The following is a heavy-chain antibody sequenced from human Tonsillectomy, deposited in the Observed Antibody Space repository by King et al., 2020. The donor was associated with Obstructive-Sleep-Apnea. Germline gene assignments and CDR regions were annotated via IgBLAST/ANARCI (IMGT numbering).Heavy chain of an antibody. D-gene: IGHD3-22*01. CDR1: GFIFKNAW. J-gene: IGHJ6*02. V-gene: IGHV3-15*01. Sequence: VQLVQSGGGLVQPGGSLRLSCAASGFIFKNAWMSWVRQAPGKGLEWVGRIKSKTDGGTTDYDAPVKGRFTLSIDASKNKLFLEMTSLKTEDTAVYYCTISTISMYDSDSSGPPSVMDVWGQGTTVTVSS. CDR2: IKSKTDGGTT. CDR3: TISTISMYDSDSSGPPSVMDV.